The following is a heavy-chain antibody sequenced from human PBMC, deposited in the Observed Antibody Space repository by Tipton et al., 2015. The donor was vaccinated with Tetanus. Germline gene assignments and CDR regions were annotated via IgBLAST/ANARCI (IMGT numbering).Heavy chain of an antibody. CDR2: IFYTGST. CDR3: ATESLVFRRLLD. Sequence: TLSLTCTVPHGSITSYYWTWMRQSPGKGLEWIGYIFYTGSTNYNPSFKSRVTMSVDTSKNQLSLKLDSVTSADTAVYYYATESLVFRRLLDWGPGILVTVSS. V-gene: IGHV4-59*03. D-gene: IGHD3-3*01. J-gene: IGHJ4*02. CDR1: HGSITSYY.